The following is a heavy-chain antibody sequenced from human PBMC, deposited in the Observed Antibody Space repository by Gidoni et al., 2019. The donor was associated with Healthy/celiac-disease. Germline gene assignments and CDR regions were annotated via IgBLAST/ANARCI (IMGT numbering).Heavy chain of an antibody. D-gene: IGHD3-16*01. CDR2: INPNSGGT. CDR3: ARDGFRFYAGGFHDY. CDR1: GYTFTGYY. Sequence: QVQLVQSGAEVKKPGASVKVSCKASGYTFTGYYMHWVRQAPGQGLEWMGWINPNSGGTNYAQKFQGRVTMTRDTSISTAYMELSRLRSDDTAVYYCARDGFRFYAGGFHDYWGQGTLVTVSS. V-gene: IGHV1-2*02. J-gene: IGHJ4*02.